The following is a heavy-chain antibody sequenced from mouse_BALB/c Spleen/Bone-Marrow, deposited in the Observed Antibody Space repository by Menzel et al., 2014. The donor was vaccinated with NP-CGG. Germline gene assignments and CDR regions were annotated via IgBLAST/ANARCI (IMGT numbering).Heavy chain of an antibody. V-gene: IGHV1-18*01. Sequence: EAQLQQSGPELVKPGASVKISCKTSGYTFTEYTMHWVKQSHGKSLEWIGSINPNNGGINYNQKFKGKATLTVDKSSSTAYMELRSLTSEDSAVYYCARGDGYYVYAMDYWGQGTSVTVSS. CDR3: ARGDGYYVYAMDY. J-gene: IGHJ4*01. D-gene: IGHD2-3*01. CDR1: GYTFTEYT. CDR2: INPNNGGI.